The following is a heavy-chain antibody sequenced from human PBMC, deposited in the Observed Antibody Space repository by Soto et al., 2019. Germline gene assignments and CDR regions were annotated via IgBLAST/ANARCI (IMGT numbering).Heavy chain of an antibody. CDR2: IIPIFGTA. Sequence: GALVKVSCKASGGTFSSYAISWVLQAPGQGLEWMGGIIPIFGTANYAQKFQGRVTITADESTSTAYMELSSLRSEDTAAYYCARDRSGSLLLGYWGQGTLVTVSS. CDR3: ARDRSGSLLLGY. V-gene: IGHV1-69*13. CDR1: GGTFSSYA. D-gene: IGHD1-26*01. J-gene: IGHJ4*02.